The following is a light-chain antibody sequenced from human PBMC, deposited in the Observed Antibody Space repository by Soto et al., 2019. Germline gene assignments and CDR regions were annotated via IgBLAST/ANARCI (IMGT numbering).Light chain of an antibody. Sequence: DLHMRQSPSPLDGSVGATFPITRRASQSISSYLAWYQQKPGKAPKSLIYDASNLQSGVPSRFSGSGSGTEFTLTISSLQPDDFATYYCQHYSTYSRTFGQGTKVDIK. J-gene: IGKJ1*01. CDR3: QHYSTYSRT. CDR1: QSISSY. V-gene: IGKV1-5*01. CDR2: DAS.